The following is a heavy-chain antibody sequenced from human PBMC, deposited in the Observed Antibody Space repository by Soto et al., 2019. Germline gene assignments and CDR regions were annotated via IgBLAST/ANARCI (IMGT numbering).Heavy chain of an antibody. CDR2: LYDVDGS. Sequence: DVQLVESGGGLMQPGESLRLSCAASGLTVSGKKYVAWVRQAPGKGLEWVSALYDVDGSFYADSVKGRFTTSSDSSKTTVYLQVNGLKPDDTAVYYCATWHEREHAYDVWGQGTTVTVSS. J-gene: IGHJ3*01. V-gene: IGHV3-53*01. D-gene: IGHD1-1*01. CDR3: ATWHEREHAYDV. CDR1: GLTVSGKKY.